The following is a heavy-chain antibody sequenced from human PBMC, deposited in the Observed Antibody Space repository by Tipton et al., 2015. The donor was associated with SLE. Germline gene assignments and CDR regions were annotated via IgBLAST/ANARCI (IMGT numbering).Heavy chain of an antibody. D-gene: IGHD4-17*01. CDR2: IYYSGST. Sequence: TLSLTCTVSGGSISSSSYYWGWIRQPPGKGLEWIGSIYYSGSTYYNPSLKSRVTISVDTSKNQFSPKLSSVTAADTAVYYCARRPRDDYGDYYYFDYWGQGTLVTVSS. CDR3: ARRPRDDYGDYYYFDY. V-gene: IGHV4-39*01. CDR1: GGSISSSSYY. J-gene: IGHJ4*02.